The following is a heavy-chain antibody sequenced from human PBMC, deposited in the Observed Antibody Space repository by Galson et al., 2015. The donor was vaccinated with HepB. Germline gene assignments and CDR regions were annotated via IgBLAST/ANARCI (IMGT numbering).Heavy chain of an antibody. V-gene: IGHV3-23*01. J-gene: IGHJ3*02. CDR1: GFTFSSYA. CDR3: AKDPFWSYLGGGDAFDT. D-gene: IGHD1-26*01. CDR2: ISGSGGST. Sequence: SLRLSCAASGFTFSSYAMSWVRQAPGKGLEWVSAISGSGGSTYYADSVKGRFTISRDNSKNTLYLQMNSLRAEDTAVYYCAKDPFWSYLGGGDAFDTWGQGTMVTVSS.